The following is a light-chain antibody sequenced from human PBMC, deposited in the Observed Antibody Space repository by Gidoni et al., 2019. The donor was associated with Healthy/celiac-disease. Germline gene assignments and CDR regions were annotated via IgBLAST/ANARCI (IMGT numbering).Light chain of an antibody. Sequence: QPALTEPASVSGSPGQSIHISCTGTSRDVGGYNYVSWYQQHPGKAPKLMIYEVSNRPSGVSNRFSGSKSGTTASLTISVLQAADEADYYRSSYTSSSTLVFGGGTKLTVL. V-gene: IGLV2-14*01. CDR2: EVS. CDR3: SSYTSSSTLV. CDR1: SRDVGGYNY. J-gene: IGLJ2*01.